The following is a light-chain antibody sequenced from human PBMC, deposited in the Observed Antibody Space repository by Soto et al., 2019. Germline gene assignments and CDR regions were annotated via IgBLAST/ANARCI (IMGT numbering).Light chain of an antibody. J-gene: IGLJ1*01. CDR3: QVWDSSSDHYV. CDR2: YDS. Sequence: SYELTQPPSVSVAPGKTARITCGGNYIGSKSVHWYQQKPGQAPVVVIYYDSDRPSGIPERFSGSNSGNTATLTISGVEAGDEADYYCQVWDSSSDHYVFGTGTKVTVL. V-gene: IGLV3-21*04. CDR1: YIGSKS.